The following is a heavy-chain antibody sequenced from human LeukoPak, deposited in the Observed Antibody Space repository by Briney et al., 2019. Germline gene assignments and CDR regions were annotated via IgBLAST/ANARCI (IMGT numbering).Heavy chain of an antibody. CDR3: ARGRRHYGGNFPCDY. J-gene: IGHJ4*02. D-gene: IGHD4-23*01. V-gene: IGHV4-34*01. CDR1: RGSFSGYY. CDR2: INHSGST. Sequence: PPETLSLTCAVYRGSFSGYYWNWIRQPPGRGLEWIGEINHSGSTNYNSSLKSRVTISVDTSKNQCSLKLNSVTAADTAVYYCARGRRHYGGNFPCDYWGQGTLVTVSS.